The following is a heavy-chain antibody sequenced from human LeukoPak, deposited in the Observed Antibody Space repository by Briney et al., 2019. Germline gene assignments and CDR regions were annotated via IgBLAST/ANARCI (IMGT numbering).Heavy chain of an antibody. D-gene: IGHD2-2*01. J-gene: IGHJ4*02. CDR3: AKRAIVVVPAALDY. CDR2: FSGSGGST. Sequence: QPGGSLRLSCTAAGLTFSSYAMSWVRQAPGKGLEWVSPFSGSGGSTYYADSVKARFTISRDNSKNTLYLQMNNLRAEDTAVYYCAKRAIVVVPAALDYWGQGTLVTVSS. V-gene: IGHV3-23*01. CDR1: GLTFSSYA.